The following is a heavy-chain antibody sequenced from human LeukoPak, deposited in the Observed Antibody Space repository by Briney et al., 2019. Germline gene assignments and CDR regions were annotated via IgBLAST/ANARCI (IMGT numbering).Heavy chain of an antibody. CDR3: ARDLDYFDWSPSPHWFDP. J-gene: IGHJ5*02. CDR2: INPNSGGT. CDR1: GYTFTGCY. D-gene: IGHD3-9*01. Sequence: ASVKVSCKASGYTFTGCYMHWVRQAPGQGLEWMGWINPNSGGTNYAQKFQGRVTMTRDTSISTAYMELSRLRSDDTAVYYCARDLDYFDWSPSPHWFDPWGQGTLVTVSS. V-gene: IGHV1-2*02.